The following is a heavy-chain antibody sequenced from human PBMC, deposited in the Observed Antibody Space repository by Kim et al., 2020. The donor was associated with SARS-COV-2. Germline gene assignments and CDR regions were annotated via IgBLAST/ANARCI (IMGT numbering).Heavy chain of an antibody. J-gene: IGHJ4*02. CDR3: ARTGSGSYLS. D-gene: IGHD3-10*01. CDR2: SI. V-gene: IGHV4-34*01. Sequence: SINSTASLKSRVTISVDTSKNQFSLKLSSVTAVDTAVYYCARTGSGSYLSWGQGTVVTVSS.